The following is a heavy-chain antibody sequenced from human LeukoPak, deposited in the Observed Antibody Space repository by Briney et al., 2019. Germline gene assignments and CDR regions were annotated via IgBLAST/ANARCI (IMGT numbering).Heavy chain of an antibody. J-gene: IGHJ6*04. CDR3: AKGVMGVDV. D-gene: IGHD2-21*01. V-gene: IGHV3-23*01. Sequence: PGGSLRLSCAASGFTLSSYAMSWVRQAPGKGLEWVSTISSSGDDTNYADSVKGRFTISKDNSKNTLYLQMNSLRAEDTAVYYCAKGVMGVDVWGKGTTVTVSS. CDR2: ISSSGDDT. CDR1: GFTLSSYA.